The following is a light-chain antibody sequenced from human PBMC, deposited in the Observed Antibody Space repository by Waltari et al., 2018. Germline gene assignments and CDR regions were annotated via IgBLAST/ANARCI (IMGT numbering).Light chain of an antibody. V-gene: IGLV3-19*01. CDR2: GKN. CDR3: SSRELSGHVV. CDR1: ILRTYS. Sequence: SSDLPQDPALSVALGQTVWITFPGDILRTYSGYWCRHKPGQAPELVIYGKNNRPSGIPDRFSASSSEDTASLIITGAQAEDEADYYCSSRELSGHVVFGGGTRLTVL. J-gene: IGLJ2*01.